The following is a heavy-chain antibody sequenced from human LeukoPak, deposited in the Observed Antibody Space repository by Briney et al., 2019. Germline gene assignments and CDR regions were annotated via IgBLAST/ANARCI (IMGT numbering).Heavy chain of an antibody. Sequence: GGSLRLSCAASGFTFSSYWMHWVRQAPGKGLVWVSRISSDGSSTTYADSVKGRFTISGDNAKNTLYLQMNSLRAEDTAVYYCARVLLGTWGAFDIWGQGTMVTVSS. D-gene: IGHD7-27*01. V-gene: IGHV3-74*01. J-gene: IGHJ3*02. CDR1: GFTFSSYW. CDR3: ARVLLGTWGAFDI. CDR2: ISSDGSST.